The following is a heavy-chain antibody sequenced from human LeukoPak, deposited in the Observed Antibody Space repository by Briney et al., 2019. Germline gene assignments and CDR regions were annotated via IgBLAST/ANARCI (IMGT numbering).Heavy chain of an antibody. CDR2: INPKSGGT. D-gene: IGHD4-11*01. J-gene: IGHJ4*02. Sequence: ASVKVSCKASGYTFTGYSMHWVRQAPGQGLEWMGWINPKSGGTDYAQKFQGRVTMTRDTSISTAYMELSRLRSDDTAVYYCARDAIVRDYSNSDYWGQGTLVTVSS. V-gene: IGHV1-2*02. CDR3: ARDAIVRDYSNSDY. CDR1: GYTFTGYS.